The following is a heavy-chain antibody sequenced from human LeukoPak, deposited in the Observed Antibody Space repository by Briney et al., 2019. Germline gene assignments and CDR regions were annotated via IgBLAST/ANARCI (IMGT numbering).Heavy chain of an antibody. CDR2: ISWNSGSI. V-gene: IGHV3-9*01. J-gene: IGHJ3*02. CDR3: AKAVAGNDAFDI. Sequence: SGRSLRLSCAASGFTFDDYAMHWVRQAPGKGLEWVSGISWNSGSIGYADSVKGRFTISRDNAKNSLYLQMNSLRAEDTALYYCAKAVAGNDAFDIWGQGTMVTVSS. CDR1: GFTFDDYA. D-gene: IGHD6-19*01.